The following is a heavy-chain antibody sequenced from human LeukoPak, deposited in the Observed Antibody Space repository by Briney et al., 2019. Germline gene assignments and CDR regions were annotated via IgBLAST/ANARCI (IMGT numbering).Heavy chain of an antibody. V-gene: IGHV4-39*01. CDR1: GGSFTNNGYF. CDR2: ISYSGST. Sequence: SETLSLTCTVSGGSFTNNGYFWGWIRQPPGKDLEWIGSISYSGSTYYNPSLKSRVTISVDTSKNQFSLKLRSVTAADTAVYHCARGISYYFGMDVWGQGTTVTVSS. J-gene: IGHJ6*02. CDR3: ARGISYYFGMDV. D-gene: IGHD3-10*01.